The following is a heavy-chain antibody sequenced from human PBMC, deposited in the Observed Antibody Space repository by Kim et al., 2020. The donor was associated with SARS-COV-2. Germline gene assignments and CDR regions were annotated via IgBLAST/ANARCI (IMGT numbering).Heavy chain of an antibody. Sequence: SETLSLTCAVYGGSFSGYYWSWIRQPPGKGLEWIGEINHSGSTNYNPSLKSRVTISVDTSKNQFSLKLSSVTAADTAVYYCARGRVPDYWGQGTLVTVSS. CDR3: ARGRVPDY. CDR1: GGSFSGYY. V-gene: IGHV4-34*01. D-gene: IGHD2-2*01. CDR2: INHSGST. J-gene: IGHJ4*02.